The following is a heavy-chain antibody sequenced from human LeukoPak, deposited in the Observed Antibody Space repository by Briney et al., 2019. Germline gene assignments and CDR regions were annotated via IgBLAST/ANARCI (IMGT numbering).Heavy chain of an antibody. CDR1: GGSISSYY. Sequence: PSETLSLTCSVSGGSISSYYWSWIRQPPGKGLEWIGYIYYSGSTNYNPSLKSRVTISVDTSKNQFSLKLSSVTAADTAVYYCARVDSTNWYEYRGYFDYWGQGTLVTASS. CDR2: IYYSGST. D-gene: IGHD6-13*01. J-gene: IGHJ4*02. V-gene: IGHV4-59*01. CDR3: ARVDSTNWYEYRGYFDY.